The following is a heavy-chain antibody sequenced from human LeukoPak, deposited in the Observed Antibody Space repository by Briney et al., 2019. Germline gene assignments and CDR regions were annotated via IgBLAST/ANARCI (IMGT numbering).Heavy chain of an antibody. D-gene: IGHD1-26*01. CDR2: IRYDGSNK. CDR1: GFTFSSYG. Sequence: GGSLRLSCAASGFTFSSYGMHWVRQAPGKGMEWVAFIRYDGSNKYYADSVKGRFTISRDNSKNTLYLQMNSLRAEDTAVYYCAKDRRSGGWELRPVDDYWGQGTLVTVSS. CDR3: AKDRRSGGWELRPVDDY. V-gene: IGHV3-30*02. J-gene: IGHJ4*02.